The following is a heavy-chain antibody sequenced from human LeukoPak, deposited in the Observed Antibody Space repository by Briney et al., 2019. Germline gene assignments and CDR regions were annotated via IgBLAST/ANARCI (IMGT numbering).Heavy chain of an antibody. CDR1: GGSISSSSYY. D-gene: IGHD6-13*01. CDR2: IYYSGST. Sequence: ETLSLTCTVSGGSISSSSYYWGWIRQPPGKGLEWIGSIYYSGSTYYNPSLKSRVTISVDTSKNQFSLKPSSVTAADTAVYYCASSPFFRTRWYQYFQHWGQGTLVTVSS. CDR3: ASSPFFRTRWYQYFQH. V-gene: IGHV4-39*07. J-gene: IGHJ1*01.